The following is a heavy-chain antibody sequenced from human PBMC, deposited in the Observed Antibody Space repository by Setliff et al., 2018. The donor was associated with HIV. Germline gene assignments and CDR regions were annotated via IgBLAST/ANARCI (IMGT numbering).Heavy chain of an antibody. J-gene: IGHJ4*02. D-gene: IGHD2-2*01. CDR2: IIPIFSTS. V-gene: IGHV1-69*13. Sequence: GASVKVSCKASGYSFTTYAINWVRQAPGQGLEWMGGIIPIFSTSNYAQRFQGRVTITADESTSTAYMELYNLRSEDTAMYYCTRGPPIVVVPAALLTFDYWGQGTLVTVSS. CDR3: TRGPPIVVVPAALLTFDY. CDR1: GYSFTTYA.